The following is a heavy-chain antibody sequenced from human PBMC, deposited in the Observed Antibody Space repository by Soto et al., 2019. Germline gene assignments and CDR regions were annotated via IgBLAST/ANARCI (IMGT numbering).Heavy chain of an antibody. CDR1: GYSFTGYN. V-gene: IGHV1-2*04. CDR2: INPHSGDT. J-gene: IGHJ6*04. CDR3: ARACSHEHGSGTSQYSYYYGMDF. Sequence: ASVKVSCKASGYSFTGYNMHWLRQAPGQGLEWMGWINPHSGDTRYAQKFHGWVTMTRDTSINTAYLEVRRLRSDDTAVYFCARACSHEHGSGTSQYSYYYGMDFWGEGTTVTVSA. D-gene: IGHD3-10*01.